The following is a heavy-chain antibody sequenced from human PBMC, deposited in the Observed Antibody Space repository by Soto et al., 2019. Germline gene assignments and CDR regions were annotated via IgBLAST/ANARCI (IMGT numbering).Heavy chain of an antibody. CDR1: GYSFTSYC. Sequence: RESLKISCKGSGYSFTSYCIGWVRQMPGKGLEWMGIIYPGDSNTKYSPSFQGQVTISADKSISTAYLQWSSLKASDTAMYYCAKWDDYAIDYWGRGTLVTVSS. CDR2: IYPGDSNT. D-gene: IGHD4-17*01. V-gene: IGHV5-51*01. J-gene: IGHJ4*02. CDR3: AKWDDYAIDY.